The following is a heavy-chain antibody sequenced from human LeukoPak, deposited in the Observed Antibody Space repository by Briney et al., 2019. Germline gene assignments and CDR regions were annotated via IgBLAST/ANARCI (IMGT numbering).Heavy chain of an antibody. J-gene: IGHJ4*01. Sequence: PGGSLRLSCAASGFTFDDYAMHWVRQAPGKGLEWVSGISWNSGSIGYADSVKGRFTISRDNAKNSLYLQMNSLRAEDTALYYCARATHYYESXGXDYWXXXTXXTVS. CDR2: ISWNSGSI. D-gene: IGHD3-22*01. V-gene: IGHV3-9*01. CDR1: GFTFDDYA. CDR3: ARATHYYESXGXDY.